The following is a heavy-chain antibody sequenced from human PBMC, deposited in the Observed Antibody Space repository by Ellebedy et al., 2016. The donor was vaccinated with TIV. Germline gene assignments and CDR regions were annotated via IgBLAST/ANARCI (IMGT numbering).Heavy chain of an antibody. J-gene: IGHJ4*02. CDR3: AREITSSGCWDY. D-gene: IGHD6-19*01. CDR2: ISTSGSTI. V-gene: IGHV3-48*01. CDR1: GFTFSSYH. Sequence: PGGSLRLSCAASGFTFSSYHMNWVRQAPGKGLEWVSYISTSGSTIKYADSVKGRFTISRDNAGNSLYLQMNSLRAEDTAIYYCAREITSSGCWDYWGQGTLVTVSS.